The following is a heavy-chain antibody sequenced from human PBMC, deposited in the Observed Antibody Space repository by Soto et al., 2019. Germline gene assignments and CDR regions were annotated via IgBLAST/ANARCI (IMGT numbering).Heavy chain of an antibody. CDR2: ISSSSSTI. CDR1: GFTFSSYS. Sequence: EVQLVESGGGLVQPGGSLRLSCAASGFTFSSYSMNWVRQAPGKGLEWVSYISSSSSTIYYADSVKGRFTISRDNAKNSLYLQTNSLRAEDTAVYYCARDSSYYDILTGEYYYYYGMDVWGQGTTVTVSS. V-gene: IGHV3-48*01. J-gene: IGHJ6*02. CDR3: ARDSSYYDILTGEYYYYYGMDV. D-gene: IGHD3-9*01.